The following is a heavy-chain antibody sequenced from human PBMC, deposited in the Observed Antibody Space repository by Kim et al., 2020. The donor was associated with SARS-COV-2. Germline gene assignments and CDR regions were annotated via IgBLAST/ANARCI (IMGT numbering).Heavy chain of an antibody. CDR2: INTNTGNP. CDR1: GYTFTSYA. CDR3: ARVDTMVRGPLYVMDV. J-gene: IGHJ6*02. V-gene: IGHV7-4-1*02. D-gene: IGHD3-10*01. Sequence: ASVKVSCKASGYTFTSYAMNWVRQAPGQGLEWMGWINTNTGNPTYAQGFTGRFVFSLDTSVSTAYLQISSLKAEDTAVYYCARVDTMVRGPLYVMDVWGQGTTVTVSS.